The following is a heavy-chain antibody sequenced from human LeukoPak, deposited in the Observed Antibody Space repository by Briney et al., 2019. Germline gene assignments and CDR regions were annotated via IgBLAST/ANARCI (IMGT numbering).Heavy chain of an antibody. Sequence: ASVKVSCKASGLIFTKYGINWVRQAPGQGLEWVGWMSAYNGDTRYAQKFQGRVTLTTDTPTTTAFMELRSLSSDDTAVYCCARDPSNTSGWKTWFDPSRQGTLVTVSS. CDR3: ARDPSNTSGWKTWFDP. J-gene: IGHJ5*02. V-gene: IGHV1-18*01. CDR1: GLIFTKYG. CDR2: MSAYNGDT. D-gene: IGHD6-19*01.